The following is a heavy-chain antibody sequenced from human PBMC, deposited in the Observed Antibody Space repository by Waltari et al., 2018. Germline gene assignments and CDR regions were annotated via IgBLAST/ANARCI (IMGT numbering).Heavy chain of an antibody. J-gene: IGHJ4*02. D-gene: IGHD2-2*01. Sequence: VESGAEGKKPGASVKVSCKASGYTFTSYGISWVRQAPGQGLEWMGWISAYNGNTNYAQKLQGRVTMTTDTSTSTAYMELRSLRSDDTAVYYCARGYCSSTSCPTFDYWGQGTLVTVSS. CDR2: ISAYNGNT. CDR3: ARGYCSSTSCPTFDY. CDR1: GYTFTSYG. V-gene: IGHV1-18*01.